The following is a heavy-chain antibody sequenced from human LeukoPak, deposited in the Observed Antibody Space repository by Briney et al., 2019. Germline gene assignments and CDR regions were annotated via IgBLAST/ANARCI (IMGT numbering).Heavy chain of an antibody. V-gene: IGHV4-30-4*08. CDR1: GGSISSGDYY. Sequence: PSETLSLTCTVSGGSISSGDYYWSWIRQPPGKGLEWIGYIYYSGSTYYNPSLKSRVTLSVDTSKNQFSLKLSSVTAADTAVYYWARDQKYYYDSSGNFWGQGTMVTVSS. CDR2: IYYSGST. D-gene: IGHD3-22*01. J-gene: IGHJ3*01. CDR3: ARDQKYYYDSSGNF.